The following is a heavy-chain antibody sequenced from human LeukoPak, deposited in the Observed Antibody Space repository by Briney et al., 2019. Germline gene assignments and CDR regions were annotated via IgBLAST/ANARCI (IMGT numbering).Heavy chain of an antibody. Sequence: GRSLRLSCAASGFTFSTYAMHWVRQAPGKGLEWVAVISYDGSNKYYVDSVKGRFTISRDNSKNTLYLQTSSLRAEDTAVYYCAKHRDFWSGNYGGMDVWGQGTTVTVSS. V-gene: IGHV3-30*18. CDR1: GFTFSTYA. J-gene: IGHJ6*02. CDR3: AKHRDFWSGNYGGMDV. CDR2: ISYDGSNK. D-gene: IGHD3-3*01.